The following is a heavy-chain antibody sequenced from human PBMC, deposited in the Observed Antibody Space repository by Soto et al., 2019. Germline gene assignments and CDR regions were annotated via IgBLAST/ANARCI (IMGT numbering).Heavy chain of an antibody. J-gene: IGHJ6*02. CDR2: IYYSGNT. CDR1: GGSISSRSFY. V-gene: IGHV4-39*01. D-gene: IGHD4-4*01. Sequence: PSETLSLTCTVSGGSISSRSFYWDWIRQPPGKGLEWIGRIYYSGNTYYNPSLKSRVTISVDTSKNQFSLKLSSVTAADTAVYYCATPLGPDYSLSLAGDAMYVWGPGTTVTVS. CDR3: ATPLGPDYSLSLAGDAMYV.